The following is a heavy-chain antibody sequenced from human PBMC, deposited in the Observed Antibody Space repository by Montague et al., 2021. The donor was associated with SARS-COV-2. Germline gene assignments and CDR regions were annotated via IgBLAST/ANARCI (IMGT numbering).Heavy chain of an antibody. J-gene: IGHJ6*02. CDR3: ARHLMVTTVTSHMYHYAMDV. V-gene: IGHV4-59*08. D-gene: IGHD4-11*01. CDR2: IYYSGRT. CDR1: RDPSSDYS. Sequence: SETLSLTCSVSRDPSSDYSWSWFRQSPGEGLEWIGYIYYSGRTNYNPSLTSRVTISVDTSKNQVSLKLTSVTAADTAVYYCARHLMVTTVTSHMYHYAMDVWGQGTTVTVSS.